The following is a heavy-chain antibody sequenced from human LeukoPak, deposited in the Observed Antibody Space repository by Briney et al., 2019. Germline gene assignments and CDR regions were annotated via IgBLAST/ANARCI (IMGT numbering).Heavy chain of an antibody. CDR2: MNPNSGNT. CDR1: GYTFTSYD. CDR3: ARAPPLLWFGESYYYGMDV. D-gene: IGHD3-10*01. J-gene: IGHJ6*01. V-gene: IGHV1-8*01. Sequence: ASVKVSCKASGYTFTSYDINWVRQATGQGLEWMGCMNPNSGNTDYAHKFQGRVTMTRNTSISTVYMEMSSLRSEDTAVYYCARAPPLLWFGESYYYGMDVGGQGPTVSVSS.